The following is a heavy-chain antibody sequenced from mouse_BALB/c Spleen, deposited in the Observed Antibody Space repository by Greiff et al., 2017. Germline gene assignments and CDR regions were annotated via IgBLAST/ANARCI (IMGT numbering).Heavy chain of an antibody. CDR2: IDPYNGGT. V-gene: IGHV1S135*01. CDR3: ARSYYYGSSYGDYYAMDY. Sequence: EVQLQQSVPELVKTGASVKVSCKASGYAFTSYNMYWVKQSHGKSLEWIGYIDPYNGGTSYNQKFKGKATLTVDKSSSTAYMHLNSLTSEDSAVYYCARSYYYGSSYGDYYAMDYWGQGTSVTVSS. CDR1: GYAFTSYN. D-gene: IGHD1-1*01. J-gene: IGHJ4*01.